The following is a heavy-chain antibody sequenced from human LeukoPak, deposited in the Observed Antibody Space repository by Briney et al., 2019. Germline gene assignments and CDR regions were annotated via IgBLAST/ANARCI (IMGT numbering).Heavy chain of an antibody. CDR3: TKDPNGDYIGAFDP. V-gene: IGHV3-23*01. Sequence: GGSLRLSCAASGFTFSSFAMTWVRQAPGKGLEWVSSVTGSHGRTYTTDSVKGRFTISRDNSQNTLYLQMNSLRAEDTAVYYCTKDPNGDYIGAFDPWGQGTLVTVSS. J-gene: IGHJ5*02. CDR2: VTGSHGRT. CDR1: GFTFSSFA. D-gene: IGHD4-17*01.